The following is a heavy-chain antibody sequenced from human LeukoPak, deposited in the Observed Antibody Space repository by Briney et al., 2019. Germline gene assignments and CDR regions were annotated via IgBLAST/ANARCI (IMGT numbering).Heavy chain of an antibody. Sequence: TSETLSLTCAVYGGSFSGYYWSWIRQPPGKGLEWIGEINHSGSTNYNPSLKSRVTISVDTSKNQFSLKLSSVTAADTAVYYCAVNYYYDSSGYYSNFDYWGQGTLVTVSS. J-gene: IGHJ4*02. CDR3: AVNYYYDSSGYYSNFDY. CDR1: GGSFSGYY. D-gene: IGHD3-22*01. CDR2: INHSGST. V-gene: IGHV4-34*01.